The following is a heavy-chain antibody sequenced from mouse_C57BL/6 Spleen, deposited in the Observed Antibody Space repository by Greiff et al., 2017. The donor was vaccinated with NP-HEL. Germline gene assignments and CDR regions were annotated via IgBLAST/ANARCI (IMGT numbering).Heavy chain of an antibody. Sequence: VQLQQSGPELVKPGASVKLSCKASGYAFSSYWMNWVKQRPGKGLEWIGRIYPGDGDTNYNGKFKGKATLTADKSSSKAYMQLSSLTSEDSAVYFCAYGSSFPYAMDYWGQGTSVTVSS. J-gene: IGHJ4*01. D-gene: IGHD1-1*01. CDR2: IYPGDGDT. CDR1: GYAFSSYW. V-gene: IGHV1-82*01. CDR3: AYGSSFPYAMDY.